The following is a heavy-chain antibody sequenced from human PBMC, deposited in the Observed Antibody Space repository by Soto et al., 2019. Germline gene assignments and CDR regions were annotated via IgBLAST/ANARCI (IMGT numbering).Heavy chain of an antibody. Sequence: SVKVSCKASGYTFTSYGISWVRQAPGQGHEWMGWISAYNGNTNYAQKLQGRVTMTTDTSTSTAYMELRSLRSDDTAVYYCARDPYCDFWSGYLDLLPSIYDVIDVWGQRTTVPVS. J-gene: IGHJ6*02. V-gene: IGHV1-18*01. D-gene: IGHD3-3*01. CDR1: GYTFTSYG. CDR3: ARDPYCDFWSGYLDLLPSIYDVIDV. CDR2: ISAYNGNT.